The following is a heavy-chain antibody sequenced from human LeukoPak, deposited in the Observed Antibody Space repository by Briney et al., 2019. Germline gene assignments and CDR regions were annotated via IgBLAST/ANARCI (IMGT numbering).Heavy chain of an antibody. CDR3: ARTPPNCSSTSCYDLGAFDI. CDR1: GYTFTSYY. J-gene: IGHJ3*02. V-gene: IGHV1-46*01. CDR2: INPSGGST. D-gene: IGHD2-2*01. Sequence: ASVKVSCKASGYTFTSYYMHWVRQAPGQGLAWMGIINPSGGSTSYAQKFQGRVTMTRDMSTSTVYMELSSLRSEDTAVYHCARTPPNCSSTSCYDLGAFDIWGQGTMVTVSS.